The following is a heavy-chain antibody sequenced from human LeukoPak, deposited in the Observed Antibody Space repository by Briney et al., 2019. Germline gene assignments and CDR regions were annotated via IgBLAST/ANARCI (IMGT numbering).Heavy chain of an antibody. CDR3: SRGPGSRMCLHY. D-gene: IGHD1-14*01. CDR2: ISSSGSTI. CDR1: GFAFSEYY. Sequence: PGGSLRLSCAASGFAFSEYYMSWIRHAPGKGLEGVAKISSSGSTIYYADSVKGRFTISRDNAKNSLYLQMNILRAEHTALYYCSRGPGSRMCLHYWGRGTVVTVSS. J-gene: IGHJ1*01. V-gene: IGHV3-11*04.